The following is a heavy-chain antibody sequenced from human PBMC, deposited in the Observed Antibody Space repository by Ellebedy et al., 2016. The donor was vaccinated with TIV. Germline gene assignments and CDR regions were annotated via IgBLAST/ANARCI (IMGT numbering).Heavy chain of an antibody. D-gene: IGHD4-11*01. CDR1: GFTFSSYW. CDR2: IKQDGSEK. CDR3: AKEDSNYDFNY. Sequence: GGSLRLSCAASGFTFSSYWMSWVRQAPGKGLEWVANIKQDGSEKYYVDSVKGRFTISRDNAKNSLYLQMNSLRAEDTAVYYCAKEDSNYDFNYWGQGTLVTVSS. J-gene: IGHJ4*02. V-gene: IGHV3-7*03.